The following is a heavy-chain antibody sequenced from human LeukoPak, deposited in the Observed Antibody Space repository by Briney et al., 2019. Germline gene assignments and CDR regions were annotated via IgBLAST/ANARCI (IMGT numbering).Heavy chain of an antibody. V-gene: IGHV1-69*13. CDR2: IIPIFGTA. CDR3: ARDHWFDP. Sequence: SVKVSCKASGYTFTTYFLHWVRQAPGQGLEWMGGIIPIFGTANYAQKFQGRVTITADESTSTAYMELSSLRSEDTAVYYCARDHWFDPWGQGTLVTVSS. CDR1: GYTFTTYF. J-gene: IGHJ5*02.